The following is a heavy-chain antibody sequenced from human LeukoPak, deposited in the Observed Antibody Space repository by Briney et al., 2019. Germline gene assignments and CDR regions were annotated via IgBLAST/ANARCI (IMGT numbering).Heavy chain of an antibody. Sequence: GGTLRLSCAASGFTFSSYGMSWVRQAPGKGLEWVSVISGSGGSTYYADSVKGRFTISRDNSENTLYLQMNSLRAEDTAVYYCAREGGFTGYGSSWYEDVFVYWGQGTLVTVSS. CDR3: AREGGFTGYGSSWYEDVFVY. CDR2: ISGSGGST. V-gene: IGHV3-23*01. CDR1: GFTFSSYG. D-gene: IGHD6-13*01. J-gene: IGHJ4*02.